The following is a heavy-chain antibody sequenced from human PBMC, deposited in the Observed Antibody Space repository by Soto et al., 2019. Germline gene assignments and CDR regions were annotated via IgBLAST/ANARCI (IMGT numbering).Heavy chain of an antibody. CDR3: ARHFYSSSSGYYMDV. CDR1: GFTFSSYW. D-gene: IGHD6-6*01. J-gene: IGHJ6*03. V-gene: IGHV3-74*01. Sequence: EVQLVESGGGLVQPGGSLRLSCAASGFTFSSYWMHWVRQAPGTGLVWVSRINSDGSRTSYADSVKGRFTISRDNAKNTLYRQMNSLRAEDTAVYYCARHFYSSSSGYYMDVWGKGTTVTVSS. CDR2: INSDGSRT.